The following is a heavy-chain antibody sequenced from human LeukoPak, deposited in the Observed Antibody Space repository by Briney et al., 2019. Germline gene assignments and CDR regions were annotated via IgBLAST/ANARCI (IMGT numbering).Heavy chain of an antibody. D-gene: IGHD4/OR15-4a*01. CDR3: ARGPSYGDRSDFLDY. CDR1: GFTFNTYG. Sequence: GGSLRLSCAASGFTFNTYGMSWVRQAPGKGLEWVADIKQGGSEKYYVDSVKGRFTISRDNGKNSLYLQMNSLRAEDTAVYYCARGPSYGDRSDFLDYWGQGTLVTVSS. V-gene: IGHV3-7*01. J-gene: IGHJ4*02. CDR2: IKQGGSEK.